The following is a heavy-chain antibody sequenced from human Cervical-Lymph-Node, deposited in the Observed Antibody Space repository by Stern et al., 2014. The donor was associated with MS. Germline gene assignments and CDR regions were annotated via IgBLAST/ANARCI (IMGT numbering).Heavy chain of an antibody. D-gene: IGHD6-6*01. CDR3: AREGYSSSYDAFDI. V-gene: IGHV4-4*02. J-gene: IGHJ3*02. Sequence: QVQLQESGPGLVKPSGTLSLTCAVSGGSISSSNWWSWVRQPPGKGLEWIGDISHSGGANYNPSLKSRVPISVEKSKNQFSLKLSWVTAADTAVYYCAREGYSSSYDAFDIWGQGTMVTVSS. CDR1: GGSISSSNW. CDR2: ISHSGGA.